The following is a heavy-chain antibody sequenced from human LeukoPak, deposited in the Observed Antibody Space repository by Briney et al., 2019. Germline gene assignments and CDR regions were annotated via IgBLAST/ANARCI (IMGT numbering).Heavy chain of an antibody. Sequence: GGSLRLSCAASGFTFSNDNMNWVRQPPGKGLQWVSYISSSSNIIYYADSVKGRFTISRDNAKNSPFLQMNSLRAEDTAVYYCARDFAREFTIDYWGQGTLVTVSS. CDR3: ARDFAREFTIDY. D-gene: IGHD3-10*01. CDR2: ISSSSNII. V-gene: IGHV3-48*01. J-gene: IGHJ4*02. CDR1: GFTFSNDN.